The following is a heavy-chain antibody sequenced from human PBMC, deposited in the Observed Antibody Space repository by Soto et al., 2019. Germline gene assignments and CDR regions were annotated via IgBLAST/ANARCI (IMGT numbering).Heavy chain of an antibody. V-gene: IGHV4-61*01. Sequence: SETLSLTCSVSDGSVSSGSYYWSWIRQPPGKGLEWIGYIYYSGSTNYNPSLKSRVTISVDTSKNQFSLKLSSVTAADTAVYYCARGPPFDYWGQGTLVTVSS. CDR2: IYYSGST. CDR3: ARGPPFDY. J-gene: IGHJ4*02. CDR1: DGSVSSGSYY.